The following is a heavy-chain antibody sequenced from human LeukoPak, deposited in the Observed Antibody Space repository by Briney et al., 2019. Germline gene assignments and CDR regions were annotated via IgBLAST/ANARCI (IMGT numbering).Heavy chain of an antibody. D-gene: IGHD4-23*01. CDR1: GFTVSGNY. CDR3: ARRAGGYSHPYDY. Sequence: GGSLRLSCAVSGFTVSGNYMSWIRQGPGKGLEWVSLIYSDDTTLYADSVKGRFTISRDISKNTSYLQMSSLRAEDTAVYYCARRAGGYSHPYDYWGQGVLVTVSS. CDR2: IYSDDTT. V-gene: IGHV3-53*01. J-gene: IGHJ4*02.